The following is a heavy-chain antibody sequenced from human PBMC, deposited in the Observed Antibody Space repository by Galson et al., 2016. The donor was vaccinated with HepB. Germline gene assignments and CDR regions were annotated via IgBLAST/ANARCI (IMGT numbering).Heavy chain of an antibody. J-gene: IGHJ4*02. D-gene: IGHD3-10*01. V-gene: IGHV4-59*01. CDR3: ARLPPFGESLAFYFDY. CDR1: GGSIYSYY. Sequence: SETLSLTCTVSGGSIYSYYWGWIRQPPGKGLEWIGNTYYTGSTYYNSSLKSRVTISVDLSKNQFSLDLSSVSAADTAVYYCARLPPFGESLAFYFDYWGQGNLVTVSS. CDR2: TYYTGST.